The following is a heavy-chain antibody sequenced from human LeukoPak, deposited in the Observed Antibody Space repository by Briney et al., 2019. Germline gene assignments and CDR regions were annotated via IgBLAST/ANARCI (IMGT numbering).Heavy chain of an antibody. V-gene: IGHV4-4*07. D-gene: IGHD3/OR15-3a*01. CDR3: ARHGLGMGGFDY. CDR1: GGSISGYY. CDR2: IYTSGYT. Sequence: SETLSLTCTVSGGSISGYYWSWIRQPAGKGLEWIGRIYTSGYTNSNPSLKSRVTISVDTSKNQFSLKLSSVTAADTAVYYCARHGLGMGGFDYWGQGTLVTVSS. J-gene: IGHJ4*02.